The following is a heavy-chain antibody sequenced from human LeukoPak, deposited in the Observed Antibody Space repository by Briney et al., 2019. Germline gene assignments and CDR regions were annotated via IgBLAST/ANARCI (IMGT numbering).Heavy chain of an antibody. Sequence: GGSLRLSCAASGFTFGDYAMHWVRQTPGKGLEWVSGISWNGGRIGYADSVEGRFTISRDNAKSSLYLQMNSLRVEDMAFYYCAKDEYSSPHGAFDIWGQGTMVTVSS. V-gene: IGHV3-9*03. CDR2: ISWNGGRI. CDR3: AKDEYSSPHGAFDI. D-gene: IGHD6-13*01. J-gene: IGHJ3*02. CDR1: GFTFGDYA.